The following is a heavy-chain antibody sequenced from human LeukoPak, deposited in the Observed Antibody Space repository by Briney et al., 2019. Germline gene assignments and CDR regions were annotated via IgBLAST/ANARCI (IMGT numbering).Heavy chain of an antibody. CDR3: ARVSGQWLVLGGLYYFDY. J-gene: IGHJ4*02. D-gene: IGHD6-19*01. CDR1: GYTFTSYG. V-gene: IGHV1-69*06. CDR2: IIPIFGTA. Sequence: GASVKVSCKASGYTFTSYGISWVRQAPGQGLEWMGGIIPIFGTANYAQKFQGRVTITADKSTSTAYMELSSLRSEDTAVYYCARVSGQWLVLGGLYYFDYWGQGTLVTVSS.